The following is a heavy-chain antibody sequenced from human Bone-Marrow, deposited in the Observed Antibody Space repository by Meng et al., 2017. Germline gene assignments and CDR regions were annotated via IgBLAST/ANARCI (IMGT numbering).Heavy chain of an antibody. CDR3: ARVLVATITFEALY. CDR1: GYTFTGYY. Sequence: ASVKVSCKASGYTFTGYYMHWVRQAPGQGLEWMGWINPNSGGTNYAQKFQGRVTMTRDTSISTACMELSRLRSDDTAVYYCARVLVATITFEALYWGQGTLVTVSS. CDR2: INPNSGGT. D-gene: IGHD5-12*01. V-gene: IGHV1-2*02. J-gene: IGHJ4*02.